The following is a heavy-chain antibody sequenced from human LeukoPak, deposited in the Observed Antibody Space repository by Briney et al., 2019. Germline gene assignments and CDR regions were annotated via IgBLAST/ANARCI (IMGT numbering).Heavy chain of an antibody. V-gene: IGHV1-2*02. CDR1: EYTFTGYY. D-gene: IGHD2-15*01. J-gene: IGHJ4*02. CDR2: INPNTGDT. CDR3: ARRRCSGSSCQSYYFDF. Sequence: GASVRVSCKASEYTFTGYYMHWVRQAPGQGLEWMGWINPNTGDTNYAQKFQGRVTMTRETSIITAYMELSRLRSDDTAVYYCARRRCSGSSCQSYYFDFWGQGTLVTVYS.